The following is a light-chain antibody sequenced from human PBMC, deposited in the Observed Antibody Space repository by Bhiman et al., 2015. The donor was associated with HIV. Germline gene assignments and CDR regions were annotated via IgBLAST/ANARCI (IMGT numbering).Light chain of an antibody. CDR2: DVS. V-gene: IGLV2-14*01. CDR3: TSYTVSASFV. Sequence: QSALTQPASVSGSPGQSITISCTGTSSDVGDYNYVSWYQQHPGKAPKVMIYDVSKRPSGVSNRFSGSKSGNTASLTISGLQAEDEADYYCTSYTVSASFVFGGATKVTVL. J-gene: IGLJ1*01. CDR1: SSDVGDYNY.